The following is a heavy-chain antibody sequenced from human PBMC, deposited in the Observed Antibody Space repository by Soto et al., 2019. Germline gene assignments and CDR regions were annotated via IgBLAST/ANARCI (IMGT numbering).Heavy chain of an antibody. CDR2: IYYSGST. Sequence: PSETLSLTCTVSGGSISSYYWSWIRQPPGKGLEWIGYIYYSGSTNYNPSLKSRVTISVDTSKNQFSLKLSSVTAADTAVYYCARDGYGDYGLRAFDIWGQGTWSPSPQ. CDR1: GGSISSYY. D-gene: IGHD4-17*01. J-gene: IGHJ3*02. CDR3: ARDGYGDYGLRAFDI. V-gene: IGHV4-59*01.